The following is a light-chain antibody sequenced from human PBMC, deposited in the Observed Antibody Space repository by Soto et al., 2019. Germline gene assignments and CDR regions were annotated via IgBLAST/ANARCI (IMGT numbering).Light chain of an antibody. CDR3: QKCKVAHFN. Sequence: EIVLPPSPGTLSFSPVERSPLSVIASQSLSSSQLAWYKQKPGQAPRLIIYDESNRATGIKARFSGSGSGKDFTITIRSMQHEDVETYYCQKCKVAHFNFGGGNTVDIK. CDR2: DES. V-gene: IGKV3-20*01. J-gene: IGKJ4*01. CDR1: QSLSSSQ.